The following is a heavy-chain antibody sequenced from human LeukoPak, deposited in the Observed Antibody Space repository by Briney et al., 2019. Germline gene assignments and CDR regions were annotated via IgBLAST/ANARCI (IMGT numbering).Heavy chain of an antibody. CDR1: GGSISSDY. CDR2: IYTSGST. Sequence: PSETLSLTCTVSGGSISSDYWSWIRQPAGKGLEWIGHIYTSGSTNYNPSLKSRVTMSGDTSKNQFSLKLSSVTAADTAVYYCTRLGGAQYYDFWSGYSNWFDPWGQGTLVTVSS. J-gene: IGHJ5*02. D-gene: IGHD3-3*01. V-gene: IGHV4-4*07. CDR3: TRLGGAQYYDFWSGYSNWFDP.